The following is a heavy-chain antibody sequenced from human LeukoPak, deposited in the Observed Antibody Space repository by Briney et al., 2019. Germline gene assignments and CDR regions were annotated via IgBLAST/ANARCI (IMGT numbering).Heavy chain of an antibody. Sequence: GGSLRLSCAASTFIFTRYAISWVRQAPGKGLEWVSGFSTGGGGDTYYADSVKGRFTISRDSSKKTVCLQMNSLRAEDTAIYYCAKAHSAAAGRTRLFDYWGQGTLVTVSS. CDR1: TFIFTRYA. CDR3: AKAHSAAAGRTRLFDY. D-gene: IGHD6-13*01. CDR2: FSTGGGGDT. J-gene: IGHJ4*02. V-gene: IGHV3-23*01.